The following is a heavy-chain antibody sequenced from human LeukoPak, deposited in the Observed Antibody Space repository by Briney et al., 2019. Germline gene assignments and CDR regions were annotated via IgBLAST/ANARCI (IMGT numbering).Heavy chain of an antibody. V-gene: IGHV1-8*03. CDR2: MNPNSGNT. J-gene: IGHJ5*02. CDR1: GYTFTSYD. CDR3: ARGRSTSDWFNP. D-gene: IGHD2-2*01. Sequence: ASVKVSCKASGYTFTSYDINWVRQATGQGLEWMGWMNPNSGNTGYAQKFQGRVTITRNTSISTAYMELGSLRSEDTAVYYCARGRSTSDWFNPWGQGTLVTVSS.